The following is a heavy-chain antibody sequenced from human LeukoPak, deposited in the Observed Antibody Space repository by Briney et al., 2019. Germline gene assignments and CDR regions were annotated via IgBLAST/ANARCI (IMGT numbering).Heavy chain of an antibody. D-gene: IGHD6-13*01. CDR2: IYYSGST. J-gene: IGHJ3*02. CDR1: GGSISSGDYY. Sequence: SETLSLTCTVSGGSISSGDYYWSWIRQLPGKGLEWIGYIYYSGSTYYNPSLKSRVTISVDRSKNQFSLKLSSVTAADTAVYYCARAPPGIAAAGIAFDIWGQGTMVTVSS. CDR3: ARAPPGIAAAGIAFDI. V-gene: IGHV4-30-4*08.